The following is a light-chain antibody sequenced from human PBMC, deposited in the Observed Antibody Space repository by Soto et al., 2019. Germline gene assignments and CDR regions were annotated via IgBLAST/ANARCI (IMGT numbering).Light chain of an antibody. J-gene: IGKJ5*01. CDR3: QQYNSYPIT. CDR1: QGISSY. Sequence: VICMTQSPFLLSASTGDRVTISCRMSQGISSYLAWYQQKPGKAPKILIYDDSSLESGVPSRFSGSGSGTELTLTISRLQPDDFATYYCQQYNSYPITCGQGTRPEIK. V-gene: IGKV1D-8*03. CDR2: DDS.